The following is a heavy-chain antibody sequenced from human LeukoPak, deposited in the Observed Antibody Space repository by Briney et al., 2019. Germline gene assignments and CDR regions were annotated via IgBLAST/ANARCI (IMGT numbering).Heavy chain of an antibody. D-gene: IGHD3-9*01. CDR3: ARAYYDILTGYYYYYYYMDV. CDR1: GGSFSGYY. Sequence: PSETLSLTCAVYGGSFSGYYWSWIRQPPGKGLEWIGEINHSGSTNYNPSLKSRVTISVDTSKNQFSLKLSSVTAADTAVYYCARAYYDILTGYYYYYYYMDVWGKGTTVTISS. CDR2: INHSGST. V-gene: IGHV4-34*01. J-gene: IGHJ6*03.